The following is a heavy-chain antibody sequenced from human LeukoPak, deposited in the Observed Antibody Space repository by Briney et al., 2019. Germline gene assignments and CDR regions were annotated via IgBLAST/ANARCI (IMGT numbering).Heavy chain of an antibody. D-gene: IGHD3-10*01. J-gene: IGHJ4*02. CDR1: GFTFSSYA. Sequence: GGSLRPSCAASGFTFSSYAMSWVRQAPGKGLEWVSAISGSGGSTYYADSVKGRFTISRDNSKNTLYLQMNSLRAEDTAVYYCAKNWVGGFFRPDYFDSWGQGTLATVS. CDR3: AKNWVGGFFRPDYFDS. V-gene: IGHV3-23*01. CDR2: ISGSGGST.